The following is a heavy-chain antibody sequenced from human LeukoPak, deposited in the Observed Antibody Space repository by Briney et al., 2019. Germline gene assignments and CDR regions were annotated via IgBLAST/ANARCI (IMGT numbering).Heavy chain of an antibody. D-gene: IGHD3-16*01. CDR2: IGGDGGSR. V-gene: IGHV3-43*02. Sequence: GGSLRLSCAASGFTFDDYSVHWVRQAPGKCLEWVSVIGGDGGSRYYADSVKGRFTISRDNNKNSLYLQMNSLRSEDTALYYCAKDFKGYYHVSGSYYDHWGQGILVTVSS. CDR1: GFTFDDYS. CDR3: AKDFKGYYHVSGSYYDH. J-gene: IGHJ4*02.